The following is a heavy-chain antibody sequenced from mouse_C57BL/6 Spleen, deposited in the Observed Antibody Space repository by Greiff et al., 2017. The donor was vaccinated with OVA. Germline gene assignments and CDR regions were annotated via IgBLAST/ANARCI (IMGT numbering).Heavy chain of an antibody. CDR1: GYTFTDYE. CDR2: IDPETGGT. CDR3: TRDGNSAWFAY. J-gene: IGHJ3*01. D-gene: IGHD2-1*01. V-gene: IGHV1-15*01. Sequence: VQLQQSGAELVRPGASVTLSCKASGYTFTDYEMHWVKQTPVHGLEWIGAIDPETGGTAYNQKFKGKAILTADKSSSTAYMELRSLTSEDSAVYYCTRDGNSAWFAYWGQGTLVTVSA.